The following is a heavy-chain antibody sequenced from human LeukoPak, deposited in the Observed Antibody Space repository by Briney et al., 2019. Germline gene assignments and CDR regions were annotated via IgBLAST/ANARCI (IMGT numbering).Heavy chain of an antibody. J-gene: IGHJ4*02. V-gene: IGHV3-66*01. CDR2: IYSGGSA. D-gene: IGHD4-17*01. CDR1: GFTVSGNY. CDR3: AAPLTVIPY. Sequence: GGSLRLSCAASGFTVSGNYVTWVRQVSGKGLEWVSVIYSGGSAYYTDSVQGRFSISRDNSQNTLYLQMNSLRAEDTAVYYCAAPLTVIPYWGQGTLVTVSS.